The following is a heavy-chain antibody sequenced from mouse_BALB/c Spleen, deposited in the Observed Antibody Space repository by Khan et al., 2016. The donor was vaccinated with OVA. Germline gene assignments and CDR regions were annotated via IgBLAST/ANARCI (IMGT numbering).Heavy chain of an antibody. CDR3: GRGGGGDRFAY. Sequence: QVQLQQSGAELVRPGVSVKISCRGSGYTFTDFTMHWVKQSHAKSLEWIGVISTYYGDASYNQNFKGKATMTVDKSSSTAYMELARLTSEDSAIYLCGRGGGGDRFAYWGQGTLVTVSA. CDR1: GYTFTDFT. J-gene: IGHJ3*01. CDR2: ISTYYGDA. V-gene: IGHV1S137*01.